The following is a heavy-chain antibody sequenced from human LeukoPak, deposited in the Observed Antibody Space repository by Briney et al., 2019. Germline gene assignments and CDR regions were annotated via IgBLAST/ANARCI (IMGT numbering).Heavy chain of an antibody. J-gene: IGHJ6*02. CDR2: ITSSGSTI. CDR3: AREPGISPGYFYGLDV. Sequence: PGGSLRLSCAASGFTFSTYEMNWVRQAPGKGLEWVSLITSSGSTIYYADSVKGRFTISRDNAKNSLFLQMNSLRAEDTAVYYCAREPGISPGYFYGLDVWGQGTTVTVSS. V-gene: IGHV3-48*03. CDR1: GFTFSTYE. D-gene: IGHD2-15*01.